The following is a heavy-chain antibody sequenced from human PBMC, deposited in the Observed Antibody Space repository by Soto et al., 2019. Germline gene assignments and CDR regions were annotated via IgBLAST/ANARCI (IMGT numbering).Heavy chain of an antibody. CDR2: IKSKTDGGTT. CDR3: TTVRIFGGRPEDY. Sequence: EVQLVESGGGLVKPGGSLRLSCAASGFTFSNAWMNWVRQAPGKGLEWVGRIKSKTDGGTTDYAAPVKGRFTVSRDDSKNTLYLQMNSLKTEDTAVYYCTTVRIFGGRPEDYWGQGTLVTISS. J-gene: IGHJ4*02. V-gene: IGHV3-15*07. D-gene: IGHD3-3*01. CDR1: GFTFSNAW.